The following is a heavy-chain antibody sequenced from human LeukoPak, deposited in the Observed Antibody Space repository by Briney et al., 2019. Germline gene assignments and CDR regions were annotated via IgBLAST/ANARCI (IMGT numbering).Heavy chain of an antibody. V-gene: IGHV3-23*01. CDR2: ISGSGGST. Sequence: GGSLRLSCAASGFTFSSYAMSWVRQAPGKGLEWVSGISGSGGSTYYADSVKGRFTISRDNSKDTLFLQMNSLRAEDTAIYYCAKDPGGVIAYYFDYWGQGTLVTVSS. J-gene: IGHJ4*02. CDR1: GFTFSSYA. D-gene: IGHD3-16*02. CDR3: AKDPGGVIAYYFDY.